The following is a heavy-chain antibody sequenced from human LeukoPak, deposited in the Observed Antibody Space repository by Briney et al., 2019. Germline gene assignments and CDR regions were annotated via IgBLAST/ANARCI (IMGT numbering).Heavy chain of an antibody. V-gene: IGHV4-61*08. J-gene: IGHJ4*02. D-gene: IGHD3-10*01. Sequence: PSETLSLTCTVSGGSISSGGYYWSWIRQHPGKGLEWIGYVYYSGSTNYNPSLKSRVTISVDTSKNQFSLKLSSVTAADTAVYYCAATMVRGVHTHFDYWGQGTLVTVSS. CDR1: GGSISSGGYY. CDR2: VYYSGST. CDR3: AATMVRGVHTHFDY.